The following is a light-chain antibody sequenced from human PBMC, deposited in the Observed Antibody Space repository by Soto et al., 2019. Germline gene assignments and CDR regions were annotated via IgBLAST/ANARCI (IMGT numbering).Light chain of an antibody. V-gene: IGLV2-14*01. CDR2: DVN. CDR3: SSYTGTSTFV. CDR1: SSDNGGYDY. Sequence: QSALTQPASVSGSPGQSITISCTGTSSDNGGYDYVSWYQQLPGKAPKLMIYDVNNRPSGVSNRFSGSKSGNTASLSISLLQAEDEADYYCSSYTGTSTFVFGGGTKVTVL. J-gene: IGLJ1*01.